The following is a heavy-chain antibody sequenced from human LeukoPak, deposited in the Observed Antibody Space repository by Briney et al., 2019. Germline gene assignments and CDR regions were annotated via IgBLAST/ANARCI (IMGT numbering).Heavy chain of an antibody. J-gene: IGHJ4*02. CDR2: ISSSSSYI. V-gene: IGHV3-21*01. CDR1: GFTFSSYS. D-gene: IGHD1-7*01. CDR3: AQYDWNSESFDF. Sequence: PGGSLRLSCAASGFTFSSYSMNWVRQAPGKGLEWVSSISSSSSYIYYADSVKGRFTISRDNAKNTLYLQMTSLRAEDTAVYYCAQYDWNSESFDFWGQGTLVTVSS.